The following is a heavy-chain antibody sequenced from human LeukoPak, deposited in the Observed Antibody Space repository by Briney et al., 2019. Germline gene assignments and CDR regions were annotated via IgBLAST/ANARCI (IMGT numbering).Heavy chain of an antibody. CDR2: INPNSGGT. D-gene: IGHD3-10*01. V-gene: IGHV1-2*02. Sequence: GASVKVSCKASGYTFTGYYMHWVRQAPGQGLEWMGWINPNSGGTNYAQKFQGRVTMTRDTSISTAYMELSRLRSDDTAVYYCARDCLGLWFLNWFDPWGQGTLVTVSS. CDR3: ARDCLGLWFLNWFDP. J-gene: IGHJ5*02. CDR1: GYTFTGYY.